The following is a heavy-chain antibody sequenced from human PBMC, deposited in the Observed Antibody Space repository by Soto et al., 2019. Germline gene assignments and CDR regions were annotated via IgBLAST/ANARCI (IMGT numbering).Heavy chain of an antibody. V-gene: IGHV3-33*01. D-gene: IGHD6-19*01. CDR2: IWYDGSNK. CDR1: GFTFSGHA. J-gene: IGHJ6*02. Sequence: QVQLVESGGGVAQPGRSLRLSCTVSGFTFSGHAMHWVRQAPGKGLEWVTQIWYDGSNKYYAESVKGRFTISRENSKNTLYLQMNSLRVEDPAVYYCARDGQGLAPYALDVWGQGTSVTVSS. CDR3: ARDGQGLAPYALDV.